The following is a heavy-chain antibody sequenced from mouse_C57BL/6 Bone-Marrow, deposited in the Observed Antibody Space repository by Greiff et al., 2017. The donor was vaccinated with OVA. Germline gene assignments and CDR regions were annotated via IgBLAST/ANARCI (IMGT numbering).Heavy chain of an antibody. V-gene: IGHV2-2*01. CDR2: IWSGGST. CDR3: ATEEPYYSIYYFDY. D-gene: IGHD2-5*01. Sequence: VKLKESGPGLVQPSQSLSITCTVPGFSLTSYGVHWVRQSPGKGLEWLGVIWSGGSTDYTAAFISRLSISKDNSKSQIFFKMNSLQADDTAIYYCATEEPYYSIYYFDYWGQGTTLTVSS. CDR1: GFSLTSYG. J-gene: IGHJ2*01.